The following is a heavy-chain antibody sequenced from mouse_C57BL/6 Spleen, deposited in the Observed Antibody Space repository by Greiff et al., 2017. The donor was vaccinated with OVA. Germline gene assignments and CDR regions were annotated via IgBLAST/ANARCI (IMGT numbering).Heavy chain of an antibody. CDR1: GYTFTSYW. CDR3: ARVGDYDDAAWFAY. Sequence: QVQLKQPGAELVRPGTSVKLSCKASGYTFTSYWMHWVKQRPGQGLEWIGVIDPSDSYTNYNQKFKGKATLTVDTSSSTAYMQLSSLTSEDSAVYYCARVGDYDDAAWFAYWGQGTLVTVSA. CDR2: IDPSDSYT. V-gene: IGHV1-59*01. D-gene: IGHD2-4*01. J-gene: IGHJ3*01.